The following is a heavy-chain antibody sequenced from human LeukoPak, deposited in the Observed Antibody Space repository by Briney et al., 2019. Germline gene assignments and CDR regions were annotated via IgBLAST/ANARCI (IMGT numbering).Heavy chain of an antibody. CDR3: AELGITMIGGV. V-gene: IGHV3-48*03. J-gene: IGHJ6*04. D-gene: IGHD3-10*02. Sequence: QAGGSVRLSCAASGFTFSSYEVNWLRQAPGKGLEWVSYISSSGSTIYYADSVKGRFTISRDNAKNSLYLQMNSLRAEDTAVYYCAELGITMIGGVWGKGTTVTISS. CDR2: ISSSGSTI. CDR1: GFTFSSYE.